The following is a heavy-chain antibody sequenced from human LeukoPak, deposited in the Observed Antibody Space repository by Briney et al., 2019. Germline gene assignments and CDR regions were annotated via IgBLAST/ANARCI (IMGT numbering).Heavy chain of an antibody. CDR1: GFTFDDYA. D-gene: IGHD3-9*01. Sequence: GGSLRLSCAASGFTFDDYAMHWVRQAPGKGLEWVSGISWNSGSIGYADSVKGRFTISRDNAKNSLYLQMNSLRAEDTALYYCARGITGHYGNDFWGQGTLVTVSS. CDR2: ISWNSGSI. CDR3: ARGITGHYGNDF. J-gene: IGHJ4*02. V-gene: IGHV3-9*01.